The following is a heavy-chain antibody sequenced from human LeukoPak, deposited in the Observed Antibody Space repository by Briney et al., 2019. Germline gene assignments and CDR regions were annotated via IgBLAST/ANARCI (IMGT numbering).Heavy chain of an antibody. CDR3: ASAPTQRYYYYGMDV. CDR2: IYYSGST. Sequence: PSETLSLTCTVSGGSISSGGYYWSWIRQHPGKGLEWIGYIYYSGSTYYNPPLKSRVTISVDTSKNQFSLKLSSVTAADTAVYYCASAPTQRYYYYGMDVWGQGTTVTVSS. J-gene: IGHJ6*02. V-gene: IGHV4-31*03. CDR1: GGSISSGGYY.